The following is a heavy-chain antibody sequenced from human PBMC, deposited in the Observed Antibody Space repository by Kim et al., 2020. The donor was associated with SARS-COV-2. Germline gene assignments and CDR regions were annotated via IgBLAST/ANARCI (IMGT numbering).Heavy chain of an antibody. J-gene: IGHJ6*02. CDR1: GFTFSSYW. CDR2: INSDGSST. D-gene: IGHD5-12*01. V-gene: IGHV3-74*01. Sequence: GGSLRLSCAASGFTFSSYWMHWVRQAPGKGLVWVSRINSDGSSTSYADSVKGRFTISRDNAKNTLYLQMNSLRAEDTAVYYCATPISRDGYNYPYYYYGMDVWGQGTTVTVSS. CDR3: ATPISRDGYNYPYYYYGMDV.